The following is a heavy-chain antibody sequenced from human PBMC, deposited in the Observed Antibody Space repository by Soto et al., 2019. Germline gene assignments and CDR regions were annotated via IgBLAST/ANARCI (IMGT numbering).Heavy chain of an antibody. D-gene: IGHD2-8*02. J-gene: IGHJ4*02. V-gene: IGHV3-23*01. CDR3: ATPGLGTGRYFFHD. CDR1: GFTSSSCA. CDR2: ISASGGST. Sequence: EVQLLDSGGGLVQPGGSLRLSCVASGFTSSSCAMRWVRQAPGKGLEWVSGISASGGSTYYADSVKGRLTISRDNSKNTLQLHMNRLGAEDTAVYYCATPGLGTGRYFFHDWGQGTLVTVSS.